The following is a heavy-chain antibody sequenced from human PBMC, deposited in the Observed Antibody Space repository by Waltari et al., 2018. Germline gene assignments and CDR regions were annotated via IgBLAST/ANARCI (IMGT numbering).Heavy chain of an antibody. Sequence: QVQLVQSGAEVKKPGSSVKVSCKASGGTFSSYAISWVRQAPGQGLEWMGGIIPIFGTANYAQKFQGRVTITADESTSTAYMELSSLRSEDTAVYYCAWGELRYFDRPYYFDYWGQGTLVTVSS. CDR3: AWGELRYFDRPYYFDY. V-gene: IGHV1-69*13. J-gene: IGHJ4*02. D-gene: IGHD3-9*01. CDR1: GGTFSSYA. CDR2: IIPIFGTA.